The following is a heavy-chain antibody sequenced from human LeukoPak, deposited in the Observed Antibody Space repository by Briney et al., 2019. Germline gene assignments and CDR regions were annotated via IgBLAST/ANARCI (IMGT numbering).Heavy chain of an antibody. D-gene: IGHD3-22*01. Sequence: ASVKVSCKASGYTFTSYGISWVRQAPGQGLEWMGWISAYNGNTNYAQKLQGRVTMATDTSTSTAYMELRSLRSDDTAVYYCARDVNDSSGSLFGYWGQGTLVTVSS. CDR3: ARDVNDSSGSLFGY. V-gene: IGHV1-18*01. J-gene: IGHJ4*02. CDR1: GYTFTSYG. CDR2: ISAYNGNT.